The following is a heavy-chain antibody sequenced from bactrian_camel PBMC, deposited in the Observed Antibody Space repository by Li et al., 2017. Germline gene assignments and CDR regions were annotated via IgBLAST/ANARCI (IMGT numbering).Heavy chain of an antibody. CDR1: NYRISSSC. V-gene: IGHV3S44*01. CDR3: AEGRGSRGEHCYSLNY. J-gene: IGHJ4*01. CDR2: LGADDIA. D-gene: IGHD6*01. Sequence: VQLVASGGGPVQSGESLRLSCVVSNYRISSSCMGWLRQAPGKEVEGVAVLGADDIARYSDSVLGRFAISRDNAENTLYLQMNNLQPEDTAMYYCAEGRGSRGEHCYSLNYWGQGTQVTVS.